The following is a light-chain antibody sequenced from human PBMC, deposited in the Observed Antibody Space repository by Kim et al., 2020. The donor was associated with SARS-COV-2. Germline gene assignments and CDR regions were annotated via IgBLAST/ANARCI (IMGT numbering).Light chain of an antibody. Sequence: ATVRDRVLIKCRPSQSMRDDLGWYQQKPGQAQKLLMYAASSPQSGVPSRFSGSGSGTDFTLTISSLQPEDFATYYCLQYHNYPRTFGQGTKVDIK. CDR3: LQYHNYPRT. CDR1: QSMRDD. V-gene: IGKV1-6*01. J-gene: IGKJ1*01. CDR2: AAS.